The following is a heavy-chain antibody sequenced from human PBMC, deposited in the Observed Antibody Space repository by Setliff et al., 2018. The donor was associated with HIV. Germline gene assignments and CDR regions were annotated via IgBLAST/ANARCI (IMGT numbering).Heavy chain of an antibody. CDR3: AKGVAGLQYYYYYMDV. J-gene: IGHJ6*03. CDR1: GGSFSGHY. CDR2: ITHSGST. V-gene: IGHV4-34*01. Sequence: SETLSLTCAVYGGSFSGHYWNWIRQPPGKGLEWIGEITHSGSTNYNPSLETRVTISVDTSKNQFSLKLSSVTAADTAVYYCAKGVAGLQYYYYYMDVWGKGTTVTVSS. D-gene: IGHD6-19*01.